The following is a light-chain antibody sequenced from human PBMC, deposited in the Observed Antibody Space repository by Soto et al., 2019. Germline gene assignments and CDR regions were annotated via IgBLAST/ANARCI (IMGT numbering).Light chain of an antibody. V-gene: IGLV1-40*01. CDR1: SSNIGAGYD. CDR2: GNS. Sequence: QSVLTQPPSVSGAPGQRVTISCTGSSSNIGAGYDVHWYQQLPGTAPKLLIYGNSNRPSGVPDRFSGSKSGTSASLAITGLQAEDDADYYCQSYDSSLSGFWVFGGGTKVTVL. CDR3: QSYDSSLSGFWV. J-gene: IGLJ3*02.